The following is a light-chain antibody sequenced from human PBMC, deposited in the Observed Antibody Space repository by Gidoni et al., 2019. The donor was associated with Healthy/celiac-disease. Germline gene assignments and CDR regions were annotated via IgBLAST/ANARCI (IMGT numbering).Light chain of an antibody. Sequence: QYALTQPASVTGSPGQSITISCTGTSSDVGSYNLVSWYQQHPGKAPQLMIYEVSKRPSGVSNRFSGSKSGNTASLTLSGLQAEDEADYYCCSYAGSSTFVVFGGGTKLTVL. V-gene: IGLV2-23*02. CDR2: EVS. CDR3: CSYAGSSTFVV. CDR1: SSDVGSYNL. J-gene: IGLJ2*01.